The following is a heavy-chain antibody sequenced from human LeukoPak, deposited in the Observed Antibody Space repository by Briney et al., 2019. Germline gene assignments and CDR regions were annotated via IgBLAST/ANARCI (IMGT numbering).Heavy chain of an antibody. Sequence: SVKVYCKASGGTFSSYAISWVRQAPGQGLEWMGRIIPILSIANYAQKFQGRVTITADKSTSTAYMELSSLRSEDTAVYYCARDLSGRYSWGQGTLVTVYS. CDR1: GGTFSSYA. J-gene: IGHJ4*02. CDR2: IIPILSIA. CDR3: ARDLSGRYS. V-gene: IGHV1-69*04. D-gene: IGHD1-26*01.